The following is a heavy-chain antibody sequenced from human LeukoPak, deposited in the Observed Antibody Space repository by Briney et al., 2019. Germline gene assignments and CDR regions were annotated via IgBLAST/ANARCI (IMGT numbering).Heavy chain of an antibody. CDR1: GGSISSGGYY. CDR3: ARSAWGFWYFDL. J-gene: IGHJ2*01. D-gene: IGHD7-27*01. V-gene: IGHV4-30-2*01. CDR2: IYHSGST. Sequence: PSQTLSLTCTVSGGSISSGGYYWSWIRQPPGKGLEWIGYIYHSGSTYYNPSLKSRVTISVDRSKNQFSLKLSSVTAADTAVYYCARSAWGFWYFDLWGRGTLVTVSS.